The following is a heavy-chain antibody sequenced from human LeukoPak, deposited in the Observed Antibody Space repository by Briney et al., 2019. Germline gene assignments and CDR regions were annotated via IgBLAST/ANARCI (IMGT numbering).Heavy chain of an antibody. Sequence: GGSLRLSCAASGFTFSSYEMNWVRQAPGKGLEWVSYISSSGSTIYYADSVKGRFTISRDNAKNSLYLQMNSLRAEDTAVYYCAKDQISMVRGVIITYLDYWGQGTLVTVSS. CDR2: ISSSGSTI. J-gene: IGHJ4*02. CDR3: AKDQISMVRGVIITYLDY. CDR1: GFTFSSYE. D-gene: IGHD3-10*01. V-gene: IGHV3-48*03.